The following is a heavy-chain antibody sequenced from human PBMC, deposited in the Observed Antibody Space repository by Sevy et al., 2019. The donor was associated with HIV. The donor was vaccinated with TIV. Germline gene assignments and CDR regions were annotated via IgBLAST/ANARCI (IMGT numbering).Heavy chain of an antibody. CDR3: ARAGAIVAAGTAFYYYYGMDV. V-gene: IGHV7-4-1*02. J-gene: IGHJ6*02. Sequence: ASVKVSCKASGYTFTSYAMNWVRQAPGQGLEWMGWINTNTGNPTYAQGFTGRFVFSLDTSVSTAYLQISSLKAEDTAVYYCARAGAIVAAGTAFYYYYGMDVWGQGTTVTVSS. CDR1: GYTFTSYA. D-gene: IGHD6-13*01. CDR2: INTNTGNP.